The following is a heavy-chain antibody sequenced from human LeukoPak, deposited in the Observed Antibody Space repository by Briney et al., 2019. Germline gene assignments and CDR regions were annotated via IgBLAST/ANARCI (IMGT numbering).Heavy chain of an antibody. J-gene: IGHJ4*02. CDR1: GYTFTGHY. CDR3: ARVRYGSGSDY. D-gene: IGHD3-10*01. V-gene: IGHV1-2*02. CDR2: INPNSGGT. Sequence: ASVTVSCKASGYTFTGHYMHWVRQAPGQGLEWMGWINPNSGGTNYAQKFQGRVTMTRDTSISTGYMELSRLRSDDTAVYYCARVRYGSGSDYWGQGTLITVSS.